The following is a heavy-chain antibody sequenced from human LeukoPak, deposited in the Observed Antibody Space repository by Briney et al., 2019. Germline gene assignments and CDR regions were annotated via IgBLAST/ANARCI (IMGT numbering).Heavy chain of an antibody. V-gene: IGHV1-46*01. J-gene: IGHJ5*02. CDR2: INPSGTST. D-gene: IGHD3-10*01. CDR3: ARGPTGMPFDP. Sequence: ASVKVSCKASGDTFTSYYMHWVRQAPGQGLECMGIINPSGTSTSYAQKFQGRVTITRNTSISTAYMELSSLRSEDTAVYYCARGPTGMPFDPWGQGTLVTVSS. CDR1: GDTFTSYY.